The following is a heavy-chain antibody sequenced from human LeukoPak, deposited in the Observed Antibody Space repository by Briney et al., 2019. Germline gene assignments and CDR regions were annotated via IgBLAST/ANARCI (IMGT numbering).Heavy chain of an antibody. J-gene: IGHJ3*02. V-gene: IGHV4-39*01. CDR2: IYYGGST. CDR3: AKTLVSSAWYVHAFDI. CDR1: GGSISTSSYY. Sequence: PSETLSLTCTVSGGSISTSSYYWGWIRQPPGKGLEWIGSIYYGGSTYYNPSLKSRVTISVDTSKNQFSLKLSSVTAADTAVYYCAKTLVSSAWYVHAFDIWGQGTMVTVSS. D-gene: IGHD6-19*01.